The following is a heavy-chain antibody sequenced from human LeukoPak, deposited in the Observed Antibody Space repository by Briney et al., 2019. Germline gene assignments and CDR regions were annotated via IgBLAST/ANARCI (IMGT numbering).Heavy chain of an antibody. Sequence: GGSLRLSCAASGFTFSSYWMHWVRQAPGKGLVWVSRINSDGSSTSYADSVKGRFTISRDNAKNTLYLQMNSLRAEDTAVYYCAARYYWNDHYYYGMDVWGQGTTVTVSS. V-gene: IGHV3-74*01. CDR1: GFTFSSYW. CDR2: INSDGSST. D-gene: IGHD1-1*01. J-gene: IGHJ6*02. CDR3: AARYYWNDHYYYGMDV.